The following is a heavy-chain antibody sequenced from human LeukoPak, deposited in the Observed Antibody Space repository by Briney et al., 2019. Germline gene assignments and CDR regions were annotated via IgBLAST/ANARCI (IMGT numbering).Heavy chain of an antibody. J-gene: IGHJ4*02. V-gene: IGHV3-21*01. CDR3: ARTPLRGDCDY. Sequence: GGSLRLSCAASGFTFSSYSMNWVRQAPGKGLEWVSSISSSSSYIYYADSVKGRFTISRGNAKNSLYLQMNSLRAEDTAVYYCARTPLRGDCDYWGQGTLVTVSS. CDR1: GFTFSSYS. D-gene: IGHD5/OR15-5a*01. CDR2: ISSSSSYI.